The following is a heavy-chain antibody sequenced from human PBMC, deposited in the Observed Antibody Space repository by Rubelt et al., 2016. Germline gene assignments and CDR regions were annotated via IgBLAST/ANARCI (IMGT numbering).Heavy chain of an antibody. CDR2: IYWDADK. CDR1: GGSISSYYW. V-gene: IGHV2-5*08. D-gene: IGHD3-3*01. Sequence: QESGPGLVKPSETLSLTCTVSGGSISSYYWSWIRQPPGKALEWLALIYWDADKRYSPSLKSRLTITKDTSKNQVVLTMTNMDPVDTATYYCAHRIRSERIFAYNWFDPWGQGTLVTVSS. J-gene: IGHJ5*02. CDR3: AHRIRSERIFAYNWFDP.